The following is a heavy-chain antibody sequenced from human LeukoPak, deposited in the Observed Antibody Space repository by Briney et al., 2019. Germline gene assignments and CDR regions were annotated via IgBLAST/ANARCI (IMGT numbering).Heavy chain of an antibody. D-gene: IGHD5-18*01. V-gene: IGHV3-53*05. J-gene: IGHJ4*02. Sequence: GGSLRLSCAASGFTVSSNYMSWVRHAPGKGLESVSVIYSGGSTYYADSVKGRFTISRDNSKNTLYLQMNSLRAEDTAVYYCARIYSYGYRFDYWGQGTLVTVSS. CDR2: IYSGGST. CDR1: GFTVSSNY. CDR3: ARIYSYGYRFDY.